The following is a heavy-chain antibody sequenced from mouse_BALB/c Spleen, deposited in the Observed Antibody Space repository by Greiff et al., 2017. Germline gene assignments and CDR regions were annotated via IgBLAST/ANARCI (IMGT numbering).Heavy chain of an antibody. CDR1: GFNIKDYY. D-gene: IGHD2-3*01. J-gene: IGHJ3*01. V-gene: IGHV14-4*02. Sequence: VQLKQSGAELVRSGASVKLSCTASGFNIKDYYMHWVKQRPEQGLEWIGWIDPENGDTEYAPKFQGKATMNADTSSNTAYLQLSSLTSEDPAVYYCNAALLMITFAYWGQGTLVTVSA. CDR2: IDPENGDT. CDR3: NAALLMITFAY.